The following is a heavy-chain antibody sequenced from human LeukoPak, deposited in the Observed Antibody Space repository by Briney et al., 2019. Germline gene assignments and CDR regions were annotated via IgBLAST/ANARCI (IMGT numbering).Heavy chain of an antibody. CDR3: ARRSNYGSGRADY. CDR1: SGSISSSHYY. D-gene: IGHD3-10*01. CDR2: IYYSGTT. Sequence: SETLSLTCTLPSGSISSSHYYWDWIRQPPGKGLEWIGNIYYSGTTYYSPSLVSRVTISVDTSRNQFSLKLSSVTAADTAMYYCARRSNYGSGRADYWGQGTLVTVSS. J-gene: IGHJ4*02. V-gene: IGHV4-39*01.